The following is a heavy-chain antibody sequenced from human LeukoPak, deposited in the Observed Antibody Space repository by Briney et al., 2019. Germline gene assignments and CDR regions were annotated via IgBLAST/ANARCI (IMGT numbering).Heavy chain of an antibody. V-gene: IGHV1-46*01. CDR1: GYTFTSYH. Sequence: ALVKPSCKAFGYTFTSYHMHWVRQSPGHGLECMGRIIPIGGATTYEQKFRGKVTMTSDTSTTTVYMELRSLRSDDTAVYYCARSGGYYPYYYYMDVWGKGTTVTISS. CDR3: ARSGGYYPYYYYMDV. D-gene: IGHD2-15*01. J-gene: IGHJ6*03. CDR2: IIPIGGAT.